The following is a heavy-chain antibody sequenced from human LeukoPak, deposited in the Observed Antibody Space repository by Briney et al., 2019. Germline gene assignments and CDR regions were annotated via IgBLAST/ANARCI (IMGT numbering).Heavy chain of an antibody. V-gene: IGHV1-8*01. D-gene: IGHD2-2*01. J-gene: IGHJ5*02. Sequence: ASVKVSCKASGYTFANYDINWVRQAAGQGLDWMAWMNPNTGKSGFAQRFQGRITMTRDTSIDTAYMELSSLGAEDTAVYYCARKSCTSTSCLHPWGQGTLVTVSS. CDR1: GYTFANYD. CDR3: ARKSCTSTSCLHP. CDR2: MNPNTGKS.